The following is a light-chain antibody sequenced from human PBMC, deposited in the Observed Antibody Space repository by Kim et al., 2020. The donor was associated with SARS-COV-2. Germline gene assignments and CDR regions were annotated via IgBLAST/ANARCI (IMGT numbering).Light chain of an antibody. CDR3: QQYGTSPLT. J-gene: IGKJ4*01. CDR1: QSVSSNH. Sequence: SPGERATPSCRARQSVSSNHLAWYQQKPGQAPRLLIYGASSRATGIPDRFSGSGSGTDFILTISRLEPEDFALYYCQQYGTSPLTFGGGTKVDIK. CDR2: GAS. V-gene: IGKV3-20*01.